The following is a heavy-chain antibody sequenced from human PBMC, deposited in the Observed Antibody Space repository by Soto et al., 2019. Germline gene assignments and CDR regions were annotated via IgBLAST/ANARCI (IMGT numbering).Heavy chain of an antibody. CDR1: GFSFTNAW. CDR3: TTVFYDSGGNPDY. Sequence: GSLRLSCAASGFSFTNAWMNWVRQAPGKGLEWVGRIKRNSDGGTTDYAAPVKGRFTISRDDSKNTLYLQMNSLQTEDTAVYYCTTVFYDSGGNPDYWGQGTLVTVSS. CDR2: IKRNSDGGTT. D-gene: IGHD3-22*01. V-gene: IGHV3-15*07. J-gene: IGHJ4*02.